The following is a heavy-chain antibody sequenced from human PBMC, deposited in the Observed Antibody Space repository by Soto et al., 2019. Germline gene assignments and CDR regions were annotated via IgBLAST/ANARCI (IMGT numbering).Heavy chain of an antibody. CDR3: ARQYSSTWYAWFDP. V-gene: IGHV1-8*01. J-gene: IGHJ5*02. CDR1: GYTFTSYD. D-gene: IGHD6-13*01. Sequence: QVQLVQSGAEVKKPGASVKVSCKASGYTFTSYDINWVRQATGQGLEWMGWMNPNSGNTGYSQNFQGRVTMTRSTSIRTAYMELSSLRSEDTAVYYCARQYSSTWYAWFDPWGQGTLVTVSS. CDR2: MNPNSGNT.